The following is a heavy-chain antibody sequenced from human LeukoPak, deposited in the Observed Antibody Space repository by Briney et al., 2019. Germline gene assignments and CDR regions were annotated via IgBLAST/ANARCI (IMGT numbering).Heavy chain of an antibody. V-gene: IGHV1-18*01. CDR1: GYTFTSYG. CDR2: ISAYNGNT. Sequence: GASVKVSCKASGYTFTSYGISWVRQAPGQGLEWMGWISAYNGNTNYAQKLQGRVTMTTDTSTSTAYMELRSLRSDDTAVYYCARVGTGYDFWSGYYVFDYWGQGTLVTVSS. J-gene: IGHJ4*02. D-gene: IGHD3-3*01. CDR3: ARVGTGYDFWSGYYVFDY.